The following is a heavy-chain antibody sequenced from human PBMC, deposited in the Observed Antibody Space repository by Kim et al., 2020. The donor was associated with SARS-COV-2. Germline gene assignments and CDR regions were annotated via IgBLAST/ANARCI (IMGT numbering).Heavy chain of an antibody. CDR1: GFTFSNAW. CDR2: IKSKTDGGTT. Sequence: GGSLRLSCAASGFTFSNAWMSWVRQAPGKGLEWVGRIKSKTDGGTTDYAAPAKGRFTISRDDSKNTLYLQMNSLKTEDTAVYYCTTDGRARFLEWPPSPLDYWGQGTLVTVSS. J-gene: IGHJ4*02. CDR3: TTDGRARFLEWPPSPLDY. V-gene: IGHV3-15*01. D-gene: IGHD3-3*01.